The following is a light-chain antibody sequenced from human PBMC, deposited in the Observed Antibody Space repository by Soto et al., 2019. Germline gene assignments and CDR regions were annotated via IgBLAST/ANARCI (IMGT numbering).Light chain of an antibody. CDR2: NNN. CDR1: SSNIGSNT. V-gene: IGLV1-44*01. CDR3: AAWDDRLNGWV. J-gene: IGLJ3*02. Sequence: QSVLTQAPSASGTPGQSLTISCSGSSSNIGSNTVSWYQQLPGTAPKLLIHNNNQRPSGVPDRFSGSKSGTSASLAISGLQSEDEADFYCAAWDDRLNGWVFGGGTKVTVL.